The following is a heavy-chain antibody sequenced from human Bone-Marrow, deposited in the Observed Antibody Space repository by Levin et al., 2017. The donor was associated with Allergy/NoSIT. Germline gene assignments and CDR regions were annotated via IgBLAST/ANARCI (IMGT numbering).Heavy chain of an antibody. CDR1: GGTFSSYT. J-gene: IGHJ4*02. V-gene: IGHV1-69*04. CDR3: ARDPPIAAAGTGFDY. Sequence: ASVKVSCKASGGTFSSYTISWVRQAPGQGLEWMGRIIPILGIANYAQKFQGRVTITADKSTSTAYMELSSLRSEDTAVYYCARDPPIAAAGTGFDYWGQGTLVTVSS. D-gene: IGHD6-13*01. CDR2: IIPILGIA.